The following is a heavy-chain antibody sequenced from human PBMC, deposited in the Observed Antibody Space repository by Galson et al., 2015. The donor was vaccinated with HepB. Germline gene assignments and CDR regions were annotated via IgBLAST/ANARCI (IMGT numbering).Heavy chain of an antibody. CDR1: GGTFSSYA. V-gene: IGHV1-69*06. CDR3: AREGRYYDILTEAGGYYGMDV. D-gene: IGHD3-9*01. CDR2: IIPIFGTA. Sequence: SVKVSCKASGGTFSSYAISWVRQAPGQGLEWMGGIIPIFGTANYAQKFQGRVTITADKSTSTAYMELSSLRSEDTAVYYCAREGRYYDILTEAGGYYGMDVWGQGTTVTVSS. J-gene: IGHJ6*02.